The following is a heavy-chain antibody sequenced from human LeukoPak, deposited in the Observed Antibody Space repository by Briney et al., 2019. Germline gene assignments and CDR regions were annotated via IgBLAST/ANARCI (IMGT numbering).Heavy chain of an antibody. CDR2: ISYDGSNK. V-gene: IGHV3-30*18. D-gene: IGHD1-26*01. CDR1: GFTFSSYS. CDR3: AKPAFSGGYYFDY. J-gene: IGHJ4*02. Sequence: GGSLRLSCAASGFTFSSYSMNWVRQAPGKGLEWVAVISYDGSNKYYADSVKGRFTISRDNSKNTLYLQMNSLRAEDTAVYYCAKPAFSGGYYFDYWGQGTLVTVSS.